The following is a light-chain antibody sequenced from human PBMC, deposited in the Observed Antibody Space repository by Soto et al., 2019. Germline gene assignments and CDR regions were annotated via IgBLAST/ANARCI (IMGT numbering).Light chain of an antibody. CDR3: QQYGSSPPVT. J-gene: IGKJ3*01. CDR2: GAS. CDR1: QSVTGSY. V-gene: IGKV3-20*01. Sequence: EIVLTQSPGTLSLSPGERATLSCRASQSVTGSYLAWYQQNPDPAPRLLIYGASSRAAGIPARFSGSGSGTDFTLTISRLEPEDFAVYYCQQYGSSPPVTFGHGTKVDIK.